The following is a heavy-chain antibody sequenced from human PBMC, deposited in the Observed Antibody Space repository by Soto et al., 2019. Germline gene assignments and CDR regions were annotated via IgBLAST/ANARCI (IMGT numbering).Heavy chain of an antibody. V-gene: IGHV1-69*12. CDR1: GGTFSSCA. D-gene: IGHD5-12*01. Sequence: QVQLVQCGAEVKKPGSSVKVSCMASGGTFSSCAISWVRQAPGQGIEWMGGITPIFRTPDYAQKFQGRVTITADESARTAYMELSSLRSEDTAVYYCARDKDRQRLGGNYYYITDVWGQGTTVTGSS. CDR3: ARDKDRQRLGGNYYYITDV. CDR2: ITPIFRTP. J-gene: IGHJ6*02.